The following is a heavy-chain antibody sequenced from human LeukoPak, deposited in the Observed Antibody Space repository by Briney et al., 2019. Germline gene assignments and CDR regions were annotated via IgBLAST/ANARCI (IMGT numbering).Heavy chain of an antibody. CDR1: GYSFTNYW. J-gene: IGHJ4*02. CDR2: IYPGDSDT. V-gene: IGHV5-51*01. CDR3: ARMGIVVVPAALSDY. D-gene: IGHD2-2*03. Sequence: GESLKISCKGSGYSFTNYWIGWVRQMPGKGLEWMGIIYPGDSDTRYSPSFQGQVTISADKSISTAYLQWSSLKASDTAMYYCARMGIVVVPAALSDYWGQGTLVTVSS.